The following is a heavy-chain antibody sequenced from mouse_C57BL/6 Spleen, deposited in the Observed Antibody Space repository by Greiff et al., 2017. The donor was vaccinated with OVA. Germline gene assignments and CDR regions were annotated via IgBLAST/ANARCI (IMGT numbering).Heavy chain of an antibody. CDR1: GFSLSTSGMG. V-gene: IGHV8-12*01. CDR3: AREGSFYAMDY. J-gene: IGHJ4*01. Sequence: VKLVESGPGILQSSQTLSLTCSFSGFSLSTSGMGVSWIRQPSGKGLEWLAHIYWDDDKRYNPSLKSRLTISKDTSRNQVFLKITSVDTADTATYYCAREGSFYAMDYWGQGTSVTVSS. CDR2: IYWDDDK.